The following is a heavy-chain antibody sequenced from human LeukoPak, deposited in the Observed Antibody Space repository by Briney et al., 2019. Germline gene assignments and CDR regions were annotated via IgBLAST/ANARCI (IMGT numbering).Heavy chain of an antibody. CDR1: GFTFSSHA. J-gene: IGHJ6*02. Sequence: GGSLRLSCAASGFTFSSHAMGWVRQAPGKGLEWVSSITGSGGSTYYGDSVKGRFTISRDNSKNTLYLQMNSLRAEDTAVYYCAKGGGGSLEWLPPMDVWGQGTMVTVSS. CDR3: AKGGGGSLEWLPPMDV. CDR2: ITGSGGST. V-gene: IGHV3-23*01. D-gene: IGHD3-3*01.